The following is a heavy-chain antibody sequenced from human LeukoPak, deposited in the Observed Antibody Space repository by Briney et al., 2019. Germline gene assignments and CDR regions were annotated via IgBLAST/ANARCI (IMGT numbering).Heavy chain of an antibody. J-gene: IGHJ5*02. CDR1: GFTFSSYS. D-gene: IGHD2-15*01. V-gene: IGHV3-21*01. CDR2: ISSSSSYI. CDR3: ASTACSGGSCYENHP. Sequence: PGGSLRLSCAASGFTFSSYSMNWVRQAPGKGLEWVSSISSSSSYIYYADSVKGRFTISRDNAKNSLYLQMNSLRAEDTAVFYCASTACSGGSCYENHPWGQGTLVTVSS.